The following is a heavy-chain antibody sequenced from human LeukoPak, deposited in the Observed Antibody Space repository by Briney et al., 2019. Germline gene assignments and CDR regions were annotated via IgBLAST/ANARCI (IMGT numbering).Heavy chain of an antibody. CDR1: GYTFTSYY. CDR3: ARDLGADQWLAPFDY. J-gene: IGHJ4*02. Sequence: GASVKVSCKASGYTFTSYYMHWVRQAPGQGLEWMGWISPYNGNTNYAQKVQGRVTMTTDTSTNTAYMELRSLRSVDTAVYYCARDLGADQWLAPFDYWGQGTLVTVSS. V-gene: IGHV1-18*04. CDR2: ISPYNGNT. D-gene: IGHD6-19*01.